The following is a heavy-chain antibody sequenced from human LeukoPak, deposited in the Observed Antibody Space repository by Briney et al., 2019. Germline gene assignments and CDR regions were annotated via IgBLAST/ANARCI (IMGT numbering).Heavy chain of an antibody. D-gene: IGHD3-9*01. CDR1: GGSITNYY. CDR3: ARDRYDILTGHHPFNWFDP. CDR2: IYTSGST. V-gene: IGHV4-4*07. J-gene: IGHJ5*02. Sequence: SETLSLTCTVSGGSITNYYWSWIRQPAGKGLEWIGHIYTSGSTYYNPSLKSRVTISVDTSKNQFSLKLSSVTAADTAVYYCARDRYDILTGHHPFNWFDPWGQGTLVTVSS.